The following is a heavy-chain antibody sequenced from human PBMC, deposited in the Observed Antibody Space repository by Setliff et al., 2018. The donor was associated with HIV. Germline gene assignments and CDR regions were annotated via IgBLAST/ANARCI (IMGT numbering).Heavy chain of an antibody. CDR2: INHSGST. V-gene: IGHV4-34*01. CDR3: ARENIAARTFDY. J-gene: IGHJ4*02. D-gene: IGHD6-6*01. CDR1: GGSFSGYY. Sequence: PSETLSLTCAVYGGSFSGYYWSWIRQPPGKGLEWIGEINHSGSTNYNPSLKSRVTISVDTSKNQFSLKLSPVTAADTAVYYCARENIAARTFDYWGQGTLVTVSS.